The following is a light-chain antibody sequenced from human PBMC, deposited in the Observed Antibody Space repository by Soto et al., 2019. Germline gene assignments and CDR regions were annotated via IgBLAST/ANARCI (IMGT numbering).Light chain of an antibody. CDR2: EAS. V-gene: IGKV1-33*01. J-gene: IGKJ3*01. CDR1: QDITNH. CDR3: QQYGPYLLT. Sequence: DIQMTQSPTSLSASVGDRVTITCQASQDITNHLNWYQQKPGKAPELLIYEASNLETGVPSRFSGGGSGTHFTLTISSLQPEDMATYYCQQYGPYLLTFGPGTKVH.